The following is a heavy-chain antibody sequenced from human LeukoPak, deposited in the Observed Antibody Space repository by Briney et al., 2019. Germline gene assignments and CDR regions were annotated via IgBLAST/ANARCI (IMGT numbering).Heavy chain of an antibody. CDR2: ISAYNGNT. Sequence: ASVKVSYKASGYTFTSYGISWVRQAPGQGLEWMGWISAYNGNTNYAQKFQGRVTMTRDTSISTAYMELSRLRSDDTAVYYCARGPYWDDFWSGLDYWGQGTLVTVSS. CDR3: ARGPYWDDFWSGLDY. D-gene: IGHD3-3*01. CDR1: GYTFTSYG. V-gene: IGHV1-18*01. J-gene: IGHJ4*02.